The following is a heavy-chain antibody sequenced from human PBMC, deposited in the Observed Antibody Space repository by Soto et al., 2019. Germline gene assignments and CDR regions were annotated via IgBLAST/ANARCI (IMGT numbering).Heavy chain of an antibody. V-gene: IGHV1-24*01. CDR1: GYTLTELS. D-gene: IGHD3-3*01. CDR3: ATAAPHYDFWSGYRYDPFDY. J-gene: IGHJ4*02. Sequence: GASVKVSCKVSGYTLTELSMHWVRQAPGKGLEWMGGFDPEDGETIYAQKFQGRVTMTEDTSTDTAYMELSSLRSEDTAVYYCATAAPHYDFWSGYRYDPFDYWGQGTLVTVSS. CDR2: FDPEDGET.